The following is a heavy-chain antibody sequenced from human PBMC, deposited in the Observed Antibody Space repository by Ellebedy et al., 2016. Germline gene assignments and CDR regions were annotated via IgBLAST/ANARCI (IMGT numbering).Heavy chain of an antibody. D-gene: IGHD1-14*01. V-gene: IGHV3-66*01. Sequence: GGSLRLSCAASGFTVSSNYMSWVRQAPGKGLEWVATLYSGGTILYADSVKGRFTISRDSSKNTLYLQMNNLRAEDTALYYCARGNEIPGPEPLDNWGQGTLVTVSS. J-gene: IGHJ4*02. CDR3: ARGNEIPGPEPLDN. CDR2: LYSGGTI. CDR1: GFTVSSNY.